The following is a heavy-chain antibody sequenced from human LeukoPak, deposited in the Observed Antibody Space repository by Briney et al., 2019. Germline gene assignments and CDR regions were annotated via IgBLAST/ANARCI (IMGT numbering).Heavy chain of an antibody. V-gene: IGHV4-59*01. CDR1: GGSISSYY. D-gene: IGHD6-13*01. CDR2: IYYSGST. Sequence: SETLSLTCTVSGGSISSYYWSWIRQPPGKGLEWIGYIYYSGSTNYNPSLKSRVTISVDTSKNQFSLKLSSVTAADTAVYYCASCSIAAAGGYFDYWGQGTLVTVSS. CDR3: ASCSIAAAGGYFDY. J-gene: IGHJ4*02.